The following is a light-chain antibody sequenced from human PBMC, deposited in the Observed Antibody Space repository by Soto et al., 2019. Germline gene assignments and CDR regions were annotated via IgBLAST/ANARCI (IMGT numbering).Light chain of an antibody. CDR1: SSDVGGYNY. Sequence: QSVLTQPASVSGSPGQSITISCTGTSSDVGGYNYVSWYQQHPGKAPKLMIYDVSKRPSGVPDRFSGSKSGNTASLTISGLQAEDEADYYCCPYAGSYTFVAWVFGTGTKVTVL. CDR2: DVS. V-gene: IGLV2-11*01. J-gene: IGLJ1*01. CDR3: CPYAGSYTFVAWV.